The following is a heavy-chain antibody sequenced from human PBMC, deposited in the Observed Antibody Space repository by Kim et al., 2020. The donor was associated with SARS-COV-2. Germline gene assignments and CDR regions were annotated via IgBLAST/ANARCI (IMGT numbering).Heavy chain of an antibody. J-gene: IGHJ6*02. CDR2: IYPGDSDT. Sequence: GESLKISCQGSGYSFTSYWIGWVRQMPGKGLAWMGIIYPGDSDTRYSPSFQGQVTISADKSISTAYLQWSSLKASDTAMYYCARLRVDTAIYYYYYGMDVWGQGTTVTVSS. V-gene: IGHV5-51*01. CDR1: GYSFTSYW. CDR3: ARLRVDTAIYYYYYGMDV. D-gene: IGHD5-18*01.